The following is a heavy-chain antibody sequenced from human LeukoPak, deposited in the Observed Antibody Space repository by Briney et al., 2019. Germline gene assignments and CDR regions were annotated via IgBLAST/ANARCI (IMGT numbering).Heavy chain of an antibody. CDR1: GGSITSRSYY. J-gene: IGHJ6*03. CDR3: ASFYCSGGSCYQYFSYYYMDV. Sequence: SETLSLTCTVSGGSITSRSYYWGWIRQPPGKGLEWIGSIYYSGSTYYNPSLQSRVTISVDTSRNQFSLKLNSVTAADTAVYYCASFYCSGGSCYQYFSYYYMDVWGKGTTVTISS. D-gene: IGHD2-15*01. CDR2: IYYSGST. V-gene: IGHV4-39*01.